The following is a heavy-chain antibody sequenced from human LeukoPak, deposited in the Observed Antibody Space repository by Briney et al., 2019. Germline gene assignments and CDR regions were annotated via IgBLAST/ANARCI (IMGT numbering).Heavy chain of an antibody. Sequence: SETLSLTCTVSGGSISSYYWSWIRPPAGKGLEWIGRIYTSGSTNYNPSLKSRVTTSVDKSKNEFSLKLSSVTAADTAVYYCARDHLSLGSFDYWGQGTLVTVSS. V-gene: IGHV4-4*07. CDR1: GGSISSYY. CDR2: IYTSGST. CDR3: ARDHLSLGSFDY. J-gene: IGHJ4*02.